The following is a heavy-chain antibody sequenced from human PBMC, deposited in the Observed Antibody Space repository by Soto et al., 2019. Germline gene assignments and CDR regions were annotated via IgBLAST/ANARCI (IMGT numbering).Heavy chain of an antibody. V-gene: IGHV4-31*03. J-gene: IGHJ5*02. Sequence: PSETLSLTCTVSGGSISSGGYYWSWIRQHPGKGLEWIGYIYYSGSTYYNPSLKSRVTISVDTSKNQFSLKLSSVTAADTAVYYCARDPPLSAAIGSNWLDPWGRGTLVTVSS. CDR3: ARDPPLSAAIGSNWLDP. D-gene: IGHD2-2*01. CDR1: GGSISSGGYY. CDR2: IYYSGST.